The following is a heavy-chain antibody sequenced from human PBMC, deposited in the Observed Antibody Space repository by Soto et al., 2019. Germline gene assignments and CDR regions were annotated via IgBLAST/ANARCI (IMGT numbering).Heavy chain of an antibody. CDR3: ARVGGLAARTFDY. CDR1: GGSISSYY. Sequence: SSETLSLTCTVSGGSISSYYWSWIRQPAGKGLEWIGRIYTSGSTNYNPSLKSRVTISVDTSKNQFSLNLRSVSPADTAVYYCARVGGLAARTFDYWGPGTLVTVSS. D-gene: IGHD6-6*01. CDR2: IYTSGST. J-gene: IGHJ4*02. V-gene: IGHV4-4*07.